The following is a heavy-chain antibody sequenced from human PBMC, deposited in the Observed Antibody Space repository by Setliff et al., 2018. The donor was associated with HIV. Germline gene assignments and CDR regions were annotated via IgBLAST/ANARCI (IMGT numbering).Heavy chain of an antibody. J-gene: IGHJ3*01. V-gene: IGHV4-39*01. Sequence: SETLSLTCTVSGGSINSTSYYWGWIRQPPGNGLEWIGSIYHTGSTYYKPSLKSRVTISVDTSKNQFSLRLSSVTAADTAVYYCARNPIYTGWNLLHTFDVWGQGTVVTVSS. CDR2: IYHTGST. CDR1: GGSINSTSYY. CDR3: ARNPIYTGWNLLHTFDV. D-gene: IGHD1-26*01.